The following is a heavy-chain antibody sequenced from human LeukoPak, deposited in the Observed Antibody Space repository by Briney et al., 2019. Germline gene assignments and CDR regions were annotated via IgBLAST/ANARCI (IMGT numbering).Heavy chain of an antibody. D-gene: IGHD2-2*01. J-gene: IGHJ4*02. Sequence: SETLSLTCAVYGGSFSGHYWSWIRQPPGKGLEWIGEINHSGSTNYNPSLKGRVTISVDTSKNQFSLKLSSVTAADTAVYYCARFVGYCSSTSCHPFDYWGQGTLVTVSS. CDR2: INHSGST. CDR3: ARFVGYCSSTSCHPFDY. CDR1: GGSFSGHY. V-gene: IGHV4-34*01.